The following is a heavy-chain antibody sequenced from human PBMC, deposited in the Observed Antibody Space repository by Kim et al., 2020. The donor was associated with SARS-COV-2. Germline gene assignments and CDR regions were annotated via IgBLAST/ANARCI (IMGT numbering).Heavy chain of an antibody. D-gene: IGHD2-2*01. CDR1: GYTFTSYA. CDR2: INTNTGNP. J-gene: IGHJ3*02. Sequence: ASVKVSCKASGYTFTSYAMNWVRQAPGQGLEWMGWINTNTGNPTYAQGFTGRFVFSLDTSVSTAYLQISSLKAEDTAVDYCAGDIVVVPAAKGAFDIWGQGTMVTVSS. V-gene: IGHV7-4-1*02. CDR3: AGDIVVVPAAKGAFDI.